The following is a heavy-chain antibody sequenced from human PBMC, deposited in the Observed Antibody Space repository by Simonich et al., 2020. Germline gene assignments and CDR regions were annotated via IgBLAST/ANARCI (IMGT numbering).Heavy chain of an antibody. CDR1: GYTFTGYY. J-gene: IGHJ3*02. CDR2: INPNSGGP. Sequence: QVQLVQSGAEVKKPGASVKVSCKAAGYTFTGYYMHWVRQAPGQGLEGMEWINPNSGGPNYAQRFQGRVTMTRDTSISTADMELSRLRSDDTAVYYCARNGLVGILKAFDIWGQGTMVTVSS. CDR3: ARNGLVGILKAFDI. D-gene: IGHD2-21*01. V-gene: IGHV1-2*02.